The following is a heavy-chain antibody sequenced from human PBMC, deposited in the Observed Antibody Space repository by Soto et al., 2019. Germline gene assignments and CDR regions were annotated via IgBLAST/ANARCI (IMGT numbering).Heavy chain of an antibody. CDR2: INHSGST. J-gene: IGHJ4*02. D-gene: IGHD1-26*01. CDR1: GGSFSGYY. Sequence: QVQLQQWGAGLLKPSETLSLTCAVYGGSFSGYYWSWIRQPPGKGLEWIGEINHSGSTNYNPSLKSRITISVDTSKNQFSLKLSSVTAADTAVYYCARRGPGFSGSYAGGDYWGQGTLVAVSS. CDR3: ARRGPGFSGSYAGGDY. V-gene: IGHV4-34*01.